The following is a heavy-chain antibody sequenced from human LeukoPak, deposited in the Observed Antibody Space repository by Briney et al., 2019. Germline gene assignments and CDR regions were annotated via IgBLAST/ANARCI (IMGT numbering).Heavy chain of an antibody. CDR1: GGSISSGGYY. V-gene: IGHV4-31*03. D-gene: IGHD6-6*01. CDR2: IYYSGST. J-gene: IGHJ4*02. Sequence: PSETLSLTCTVSGGSISSGGYYWSWIRQHPGKGLEWIGYIYYSGSTYYNPSLKSRVTISVDTSKNQFSLKLSSVTAADTAVYYCARVTPDSSSSSRPPRLFDYWGQGTLVTVSS. CDR3: ARVTPDSSSSSRPPRLFDY.